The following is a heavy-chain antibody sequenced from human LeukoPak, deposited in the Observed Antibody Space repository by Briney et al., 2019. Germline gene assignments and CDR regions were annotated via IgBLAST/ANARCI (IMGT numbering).Heavy chain of an antibody. D-gene: IGHD3-3*01. V-gene: IGHV4-4*07. J-gene: IGHJ4*02. CDR3: ARDVRGRSGFDY. CDR2: IYTTGST. CDR1: GGSISSYY. Sequence: SETLSLTCSVSGGSISSYYWSWIRQPAGKGLEWIGRIYTTGSTDYNPPLKSRVTMSVDTSKNQFSLNLSSVTAADTAVYYCARDVRGRSGFDYWGQGTLVTVSS.